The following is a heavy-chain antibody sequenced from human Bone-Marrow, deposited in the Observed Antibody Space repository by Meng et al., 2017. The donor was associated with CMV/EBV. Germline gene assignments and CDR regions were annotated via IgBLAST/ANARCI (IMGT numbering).Heavy chain of an antibody. CDR3: ARVWYCSSGYGPWDSDYGMDV. CDR1: GYIFTSYD. V-gene: IGHV1-8*02. CDR2: MNLNSGNT. J-gene: IGHJ6*02. Sequence: AAVKVSCKASGYIFTSYDINWVRQATGQGLEWMGWMNLNSGNTGYAQKFQGRVTMTRNTSISTADMELSSLRSEDTAVYYCARVWYCSSGYGPWDSDYGMDVWGQGTTVTVSS. D-gene: IGHD6-13*01.